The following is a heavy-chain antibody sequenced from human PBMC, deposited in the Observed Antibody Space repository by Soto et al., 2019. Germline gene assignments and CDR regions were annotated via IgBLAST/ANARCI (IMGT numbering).Heavy chain of an antibody. Sequence: QVQLVQSGAEVKKPGASVKVSCKPSGYTFTRYAISWVRQAPGQGLEWMGWINAYNGNTHYAQKLQGRVTMTTDTTTSTAYMELRSLRSDDTAVYYCARDVAFRLIDYWGQGTLVTVSS. CDR1: GYTFTRYA. CDR2: INAYNGNT. D-gene: IGHD2-21*01. V-gene: IGHV1-18*01. J-gene: IGHJ4*02. CDR3: ARDVAFRLIDY.